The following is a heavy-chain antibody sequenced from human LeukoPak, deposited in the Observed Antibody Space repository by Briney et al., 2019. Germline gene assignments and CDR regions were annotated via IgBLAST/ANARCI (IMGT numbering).Heavy chain of an antibody. J-gene: IGHJ5*02. CDR3: ARVLSSGSTCSSTSGRQNNCFDT. D-gene: IGHD2-2*01. CDR1: GGSISSGGYY. Sequence: PSATLSLTCTVSGGSISSGGYYWTWIPKPPGRGLEWIGEINHSGSTNYGPSLNSRVTISVDSSKNPFSLKLSSVTGADTAVYYCARVLSSGSTCSSTSGRQNNCFDTWGQGNLVTVS. CDR2: INHSGST. V-gene: IGHV4-39*07.